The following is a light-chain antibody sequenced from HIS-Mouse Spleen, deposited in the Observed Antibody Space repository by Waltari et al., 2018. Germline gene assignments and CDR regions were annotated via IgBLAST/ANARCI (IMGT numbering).Light chain of an antibody. Sequence: QSALTQPASVSGSPGQSITIPCTGTSSYVGSYNLVSWYQQHPGKAPKLMIYEGSKRPSGVSNRFSGSKSGNTASLTISGLQAEDEADYYCCSYAGSSTYVFGTGTKVTVL. CDR1: SSYVGSYNL. CDR2: EGS. J-gene: IGLJ1*01. V-gene: IGLV2-23*01. CDR3: CSYAGSSTYV.